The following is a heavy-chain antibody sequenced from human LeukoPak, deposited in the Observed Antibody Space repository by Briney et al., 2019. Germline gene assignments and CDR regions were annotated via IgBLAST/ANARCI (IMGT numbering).Heavy chain of an antibody. CDR2: ISYSGST. CDR3: ARDNYDILTGYYNRYFDL. D-gene: IGHD3-9*01. V-gene: IGHV4-59*01. CDR1: GGSISDYH. J-gene: IGHJ2*01. Sequence: SETLSLTYTLSGGSISDYHWNWIRQPPGKGLEWVGYISYSGSTNYNPSLKTRVTISLDTSKNQFSLKLSSVTAADTAVYYCARDNYDILTGYYNRYFDLWGRGTLVTVSS.